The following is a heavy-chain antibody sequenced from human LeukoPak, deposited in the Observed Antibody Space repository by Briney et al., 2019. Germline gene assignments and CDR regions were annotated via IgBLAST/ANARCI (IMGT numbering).Heavy chain of an antibody. CDR2: ISYDGSNK. J-gene: IGHJ5*02. V-gene: IGHV3-30*04. CDR3: ARDKGRTTVTTSGFDP. Sequence: GGSLGLSCAASGFTFSSYAMLWVRQAPGKGLEWVAVISYDGSNKYYADSVKGRFTISRDNSKNTLYLQMNSLRAEDTAVYYCARDKGRTTVTTSGFDPWGQGTLVTVSS. D-gene: IGHD4-17*01. CDR1: GFTFSSYA.